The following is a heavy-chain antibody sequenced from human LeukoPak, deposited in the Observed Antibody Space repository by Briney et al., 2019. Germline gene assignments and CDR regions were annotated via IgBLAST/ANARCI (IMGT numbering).Heavy chain of an antibody. V-gene: IGHV3-48*01. J-gene: IGHJ4*02. Sequence: GGSLRLSCAASGFTLSAYSMNWVRQAPGKGLEWISYIGISSGNTKYADSVKGRFTISGDKAKNSLYLQMNSLRVEDTAVYYCARDYKYAFDNWGQGTLVTVFS. CDR3: ARDYKYAFDN. CDR1: GFTLSAYS. CDR2: IGISSGNT. D-gene: IGHD5-24*01.